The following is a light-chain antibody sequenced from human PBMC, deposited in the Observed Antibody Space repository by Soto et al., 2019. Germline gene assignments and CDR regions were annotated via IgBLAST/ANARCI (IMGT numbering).Light chain of an antibody. Sequence: DIQMTQSPSTLSASVGDRVTITCRASQSISSLLAWYQQKPGKAPRLLIYDASSLQTGVPSRFSGSGSGTDFTLTISSLQPEDFGTYYCQQTYSTLFTFGPGTKVDIK. CDR1: QSISSL. V-gene: IGKV1-39*01. J-gene: IGKJ3*01. CDR2: DAS. CDR3: QQTYSTLFT.